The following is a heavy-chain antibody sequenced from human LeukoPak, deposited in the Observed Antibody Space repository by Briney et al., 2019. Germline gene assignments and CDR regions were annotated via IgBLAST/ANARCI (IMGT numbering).Heavy chain of an antibody. CDR3: ASFLDY. J-gene: IGHJ4*02. Sequence: GGSLRLSCAASGFTFSSYAMSWVRQAPGKGLEWVSVISGSGDSTYYADSVKGRFTISRDNAKNSLFLQMNSLRAEDTAVYYCASFLDYWGQGTLVTVSS. CDR2: ISGSGDST. V-gene: IGHV3-23*01. CDR1: GFTFSSYA.